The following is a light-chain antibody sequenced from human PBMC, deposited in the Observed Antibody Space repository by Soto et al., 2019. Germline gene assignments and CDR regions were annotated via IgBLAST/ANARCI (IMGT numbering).Light chain of an antibody. Sequence: IQLTQSPSSLSPSVGNTINITCRASQSISSYLNWHQQKPGKAPKLLIYAASSLQSGVPSRFSGSGSGTDFTLTISSLQPEDFATYYCQQSYSTSWTFGQGTKVDI. CDR1: QSISSY. CDR2: AAS. CDR3: QQSYSTSWT. V-gene: IGKV1-39*01. J-gene: IGKJ1*01.